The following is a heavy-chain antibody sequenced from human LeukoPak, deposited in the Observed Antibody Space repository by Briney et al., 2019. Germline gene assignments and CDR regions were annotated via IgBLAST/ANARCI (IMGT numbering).Heavy chain of an antibody. CDR1: GGTFNSYA. CDR3: ARGLRLYSSGTLGY. CDR2: IIPIFGTA. Sequence: SVKVSCKASGGTFNSYAISWVRQAPGQGLEWMGGIIPIFGTANHAQKFQGRVTITTDESTSTAYMELSSLRSDDTAVYYCARGLRLYSSGTLGYWGQGTLVTVSS. J-gene: IGHJ4*02. V-gene: IGHV1-69*05. D-gene: IGHD6-19*01.